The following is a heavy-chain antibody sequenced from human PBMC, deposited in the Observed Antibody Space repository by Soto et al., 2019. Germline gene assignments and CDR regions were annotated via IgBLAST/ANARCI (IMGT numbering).Heavy chain of an antibody. Sequence: QVQLVQSGAEVQKPGSSVKVSCKASGGTFSSYIITWVREAPGQGREWVGGLTPSYPTTHYAQKFQARVTISADASATTAYIELSSLTSEDTAKYFCARGPATTRRYASYFYGLAVWGQGTTVPASS. CDR1: GGTFSSYI. CDR2: LTPSYPTT. D-gene: IGHD6-25*01. J-gene: IGHJ6*02. CDR3: ARGPATTRRYASYFYGLAV. V-gene: IGHV1-69*01.